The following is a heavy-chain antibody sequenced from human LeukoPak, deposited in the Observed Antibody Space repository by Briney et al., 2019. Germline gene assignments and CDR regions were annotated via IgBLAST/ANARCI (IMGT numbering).Heavy chain of an antibody. Sequence: SETLSHTRTVSGDSISDFYWTWIRQPPPKGLEGIGYIHYTGSTHYNPALKSRVNISVDPPKNQFSLKLNSVTAADTAVYYCARGRPGRYWGQGTLVTVSS. CDR3: ARGRPGRY. CDR1: GDSISDFY. J-gene: IGHJ4*02. CDR2: IHYTGST. V-gene: IGHV4-59*01. D-gene: IGHD1-26*01.